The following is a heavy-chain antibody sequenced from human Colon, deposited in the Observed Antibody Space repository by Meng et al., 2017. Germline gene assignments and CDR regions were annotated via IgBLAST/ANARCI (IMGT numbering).Heavy chain of an antibody. Sequence: GESLKISCAASGFTLSSHGMHWVRQAPGKGLEWVAIIWFDGSNGVYADSVKGRFTISRDNSKNTVYLQTTSLRAEDTAVYYCARDGGLGFDYWGQGTPVTVSS. V-gene: IGHV3-33*01. J-gene: IGHJ4*02. CDR1: GFTLSSHG. D-gene: IGHD6-19*01. CDR3: ARDGGLGFDY. CDR2: IWFDGSNG.